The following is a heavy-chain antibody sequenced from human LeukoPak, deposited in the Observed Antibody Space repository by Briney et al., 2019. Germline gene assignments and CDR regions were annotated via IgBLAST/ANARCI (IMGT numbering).Heavy chain of an antibody. V-gene: IGHV3-48*01. CDR1: GFPLSSYS. J-gene: IGHJ5*02. D-gene: IGHD2-15*01. Sequence: PGGSLRLSCAASGFPLSSYSINWVRQAPGKGLEWVSYINIDSITVNYADSVKGRFTISRDNSKNTLYLQMNNLRAEDTAVYYCAKDHRVGQLLLLPWGQGTLVTVS. CDR3: AKDHRVGQLLLLP. CDR2: INIDSITV.